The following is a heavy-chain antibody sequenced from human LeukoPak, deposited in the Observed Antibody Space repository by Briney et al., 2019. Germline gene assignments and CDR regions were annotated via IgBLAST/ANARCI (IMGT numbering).Heavy chain of an antibody. CDR3: ARDVAAAGIDHYCYYMDV. D-gene: IGHD6-13*01. Sequence: SETLSLTCTVSGGSISSYYWSWIRQPPGKGLEWIGYIYYSGSTNYNPSLKSRVTISVDTSKNQFSLKLSSVTAADTAVYYCARDVAAAGIDHYCYYMDVWGKGTTVTVSS. CDR2: IYYSGST. J-gene: IGHJ6*03. CDR1: GGSISSYY. V-gene: IGHV4-59*01.